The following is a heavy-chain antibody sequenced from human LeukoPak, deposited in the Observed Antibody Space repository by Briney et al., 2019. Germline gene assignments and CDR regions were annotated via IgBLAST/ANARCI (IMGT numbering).Heavy chain of an antibody. CDR3: ARDPYSGNYGNYYYYYMDV. D-gene: IGHD1-26*01. V-gene: IGHV3-9*01. CDR2: ITWKREVV. J-gene: IGHJ6*03. Sequence: GGSLRLSCAASGFTFEDYAMHWVRQGPGKGLEWVSGITWKREVVGYVDSVKGRFTISRDNAKNSLYLQMNSLGHEDTAVYYCARDPYSGNYGNYYYYYMDVWGKGTTVTISS. CDR1: GFTFEDYA.